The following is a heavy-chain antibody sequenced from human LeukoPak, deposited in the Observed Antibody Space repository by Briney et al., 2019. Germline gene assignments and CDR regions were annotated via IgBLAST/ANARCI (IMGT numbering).Heavy chain of an antibody. V-gene: IGHV1-18*01. Sequence: ASVKVSCKASGYTFTSYDINWVRQATGQGLEWMGWISAYNGNTNYAQKLQGRVTMTTDTSTSTAYMELRSLRSDDTAVYYCARTYYYDSSGYYSFDYWGQGTLVTVSS. CDR3: ARTYYYDSSGYYSFDY. CDR1: GYTFTSYD. D-gene: IGHD3-22*01. CDR2: ISAYNGNT. J-gene: IGHJ4*02.